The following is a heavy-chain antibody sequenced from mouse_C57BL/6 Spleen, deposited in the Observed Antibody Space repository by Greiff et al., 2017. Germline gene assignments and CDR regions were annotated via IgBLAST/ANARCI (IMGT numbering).Heavy chain of an antibody. J-gene: IGHJ2*01. Sequence: QVQLKQSGAELVRPGASVKLSCKASGYTFTDYEMHWVKQTPVHGLEWIGAIDPETGGTAYNQKFKGKAILTADKTSSTAYMELRSLTSEDSAVYYCTRQDYFDYWGQGTTLTVSS. CDR2: IDPETGGT. V-gene: IGHV1-15*01. CDR3: TRQDYFDY. CDR1: GYTFTDYE.